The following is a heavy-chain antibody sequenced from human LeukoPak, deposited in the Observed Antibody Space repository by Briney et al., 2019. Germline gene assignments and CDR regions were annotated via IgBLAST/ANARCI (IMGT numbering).Heavy chain of an antibody. CDR1: GYSFSSYW. Sequence: GESLKISFKGSGYSFSSYWIGWVRQMPGKGLEWMGIIYPDDSDTRYSPSFQGQVTISADKSINTAYLQWSGLKASDPAMYYCARQGSYGLFAYWGQGTLVTVYS. V-gene: IGHV5-51*01. CDR2: IYPDDSDT. CDR3: ARQGSYGLFAY. D-gene: IGHD3-16*01. J-gene: IGHJ4*02.